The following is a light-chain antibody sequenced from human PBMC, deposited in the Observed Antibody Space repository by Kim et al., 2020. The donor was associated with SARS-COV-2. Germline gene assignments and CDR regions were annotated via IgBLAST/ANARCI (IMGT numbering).Light chain of an antibody. CDR2: LKSDGSH. V-gene: IGLV4-69*01. J-gene: IGLJ2*01. Sequence: SVKPTCTMSSGHSSYAIAWHQKQPEQGPRYLMNLKSDGSHRKGDEIPDRFSGSSSGAERYLTISSLQSEDEGDYYCHTWDSDIVVFGGGTQLTVL. CDR1: SGHSSYA. CDR3: HTWDSDIVV.